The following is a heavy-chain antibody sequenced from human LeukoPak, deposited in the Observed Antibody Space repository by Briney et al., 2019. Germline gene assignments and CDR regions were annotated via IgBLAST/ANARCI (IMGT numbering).Heavy chain of an antibody. D-gene: IGHD5-24*01. CDR2: ISGSGGST. J-gene: IGHJ4*02. V-gene: IGHV3-23*01. CDR3: GRVGDGYNDNY. CDR1: GCTFSSYA. Sequence: GGSLRLSCAASGCTFSSYAMSWVRQASGKGLEWVSAISGSGGSTYYADSLKGRFTISRDNSKNTLYLQMNSLRAEDTAVYYCGRVGDGYNDNYWGQGTLVTVSS.